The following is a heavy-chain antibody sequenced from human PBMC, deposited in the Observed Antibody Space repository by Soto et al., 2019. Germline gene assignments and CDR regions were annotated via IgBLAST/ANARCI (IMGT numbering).Heavy chain of an antibody. Sequence: GGSLRVSCGASGFTFSSYSMNWVRQAPGKGLEWLSYITRSSATRLYADSVKGRFTISRDNAKNSLYLQMNSLREDDTAVYYCARPGYGDYMGFDCWGDGTLVTVSS. D-gene: IGHD4-17*01. CDR1: GFTFSSYS. CDR2: ITRSSATR. CDR3: ARPGYGDYMGFDC. V-gene: IGHV3-48*02. J-gene: IGHJ4*01.